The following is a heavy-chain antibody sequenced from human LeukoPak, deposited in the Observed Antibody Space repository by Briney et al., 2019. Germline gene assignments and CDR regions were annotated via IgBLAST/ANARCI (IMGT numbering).Heavy chain of an antibody. J-gene: IGHJ3*02. CDR1: GFTFSSYS. Sequence: PGGSLRLSCAASGFTFSSYSMNWGRQAPGKGLEWGSSISSSSSYIYYADSVKGRVTISRDNAKNSLYLQMNSLRADDTAVYYCARALPSPLYSGSYADAFDIWGQGTMVTVSS. D-gene: IGHD1-26*01. V-gene: IGHV3-21*01. CDR3: ARALPSPLYSGSYADAFDI. CDR2: ISSSSSYI.